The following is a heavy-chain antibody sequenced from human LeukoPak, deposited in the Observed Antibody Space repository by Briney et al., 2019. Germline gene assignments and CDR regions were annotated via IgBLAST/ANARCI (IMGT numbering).Heavy chain of an antibody. CDR2: INPNSGGT. Sequence: GASVKVSCKASGYTFTGYYMHWVRQAPGQGLEWMGWINPNSGGTNYAQKFQGRVTMTRDTSISTAYMELSRLRSDDTAVYYCARVRGCSSTSCQNYYYYYMDVWGKGTTVTISS. D-gene: IGHD2-2*01. CDR3: ARVRGCSSTSCQNYYYYYMDV. V-gene: IGHV1-2*02. J-gene: IGHJ6*03. CDR1: GYTFTGYY.